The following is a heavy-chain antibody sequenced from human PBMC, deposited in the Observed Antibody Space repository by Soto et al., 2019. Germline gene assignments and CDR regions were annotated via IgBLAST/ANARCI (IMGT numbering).Heavy chain of an antibody. Sequence: QVQLVQSGAEVKKPGASVKVSCKASGYTFTSYAMHWVRQAPGQRLEWMGWINAGNGNTKYSQKFQGRVTITRDTSASTAYMELSSLRSEDTAVYYCALSRRLKDWFDPWGQGTLVTVSS. J-gene: IGHJ5*02. CDR1: GYTFTSYA. CDR2: INAGNGNT. CDR3: ALSRRLKDWFDP. V-gene: IGHV1-3*01.